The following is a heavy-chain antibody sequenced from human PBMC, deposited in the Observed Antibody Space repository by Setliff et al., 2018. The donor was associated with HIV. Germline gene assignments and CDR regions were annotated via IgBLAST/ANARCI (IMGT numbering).Heavy chain of an antibody. Sequence: SETLSLTCTVSGASITSHYWSWIRQSPGRELEWIGYIYSTGSTNYNPSLQSRVSISMDATKNKFSLKVTSVTSAETAVYYCAKGAGSYGDYTFDYWGQGNLVTVSS. V-gene: IGHV4-59*11. CDR2: IYSTGST. CDR3: AKGAGSYGDYTFDY. CDR1: GASITSHY. J-gene: IGHJ4*02. D-gene: IGHD4-17*01.